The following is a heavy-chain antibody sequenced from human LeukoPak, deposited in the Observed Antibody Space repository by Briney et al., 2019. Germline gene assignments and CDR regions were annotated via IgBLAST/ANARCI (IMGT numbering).Heavy chain of an antibody. V-gene: IGHV3-30*04. CDR1: GFTFSSYA. J-gene: IGHJ4*02. CDR2: ISYDGSNK. Sequence: GGSLRLSCAASGFTFSSYAMHWVRQAPGKGLEWVAVISYDGSNKYYADSVKGRFTISRDNSKNTLYLQMNSLRAEDTAVYYCAREEWELPSSYFDYWGQGTLVTVSS. CDR3: AREEWELPSSYFDY. D-gene: IGHD1-26*01.